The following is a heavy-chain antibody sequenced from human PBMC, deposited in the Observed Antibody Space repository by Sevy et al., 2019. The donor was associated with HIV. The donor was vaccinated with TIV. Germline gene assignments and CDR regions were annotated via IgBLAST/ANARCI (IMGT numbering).Heavy chain of an antibody. D-gene: IGHD5-12*01. J-gene: IGHJ4*02. CDR2: IYSGGST. CDR3: ARDRDGYNDY. V-gene: IGHV3-53*01. CDR1: GFTVSSNY. Sequence: GGSLRLSCAASGFTVSSNYMSWVRQAPGKGLEWVSVIYSGGSTYYAYSVKGRFTISRDNSKNTLYLQMNSLRAEDTAVYYCARDRDGYNDYWGQGTLVTVSS.